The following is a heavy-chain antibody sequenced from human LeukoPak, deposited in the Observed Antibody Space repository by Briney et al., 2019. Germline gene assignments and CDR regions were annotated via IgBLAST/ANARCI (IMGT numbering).Heavy chain of an antibody. CDR3: TTEYMTSAWRWGY. Sequence: ASVKVSCKVSGHTLTELSVHWVRQAPGKGLEWLGGFDIEDERRWYERKFRGRVTVTEDTSIDTAYMELSGLTSDDTAVYFCTTEYMTSAWRWGYWGQGTLVVVSS. J-gene: IGHJ4*02. D-gene: IGHD3-16*01. V-gene: IGHV1-24*01. CDR1: GHTLTELS. CDR2: FDIEDERR.